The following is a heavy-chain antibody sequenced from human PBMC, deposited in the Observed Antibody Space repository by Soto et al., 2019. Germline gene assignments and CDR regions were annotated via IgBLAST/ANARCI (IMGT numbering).Heavy chain of an antibody. CDR2: IYYSGST. D-gene: IGHD2-8*01. J-gene: IGHJ4*02. Sequence: SETMSLTCTVSGGSISCGDYYWSWIRQPPGKGLEWIGYIYYSGSTYYNPSLKSRVTISVDTSKNQFSLKLSSVTAADTAVYYCASGYCTNGVCSPAPTFDYWGQGTLVTVSS. V-gene: IGHV4-30-4*01. CDR3: ASGYCTNGVCSPAPTFDY. CDR1: GGSISCGDYY.